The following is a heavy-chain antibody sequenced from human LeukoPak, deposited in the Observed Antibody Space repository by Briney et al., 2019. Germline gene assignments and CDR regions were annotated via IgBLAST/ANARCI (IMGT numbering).Heavy chain of an antibody. D-gene: IGHD4-17*01. Sequence: PSETLSLTCTVSGGSISSSSYYWGWIRQPPGKGLEWIGSIYYSGSTSYIPSLKSRVTISVDTSKNQFSLKVSSVTAADTAVYYCARTPKTVKNYYYMDVWGKGTTVTISS. CDR1: GGSISSSSYY. CDR2: IYYSGST. CDR3: ARTPKTVKNYYYMDV. J-gene: IGHJ6*03. V-gene: IGHV4-39*07.